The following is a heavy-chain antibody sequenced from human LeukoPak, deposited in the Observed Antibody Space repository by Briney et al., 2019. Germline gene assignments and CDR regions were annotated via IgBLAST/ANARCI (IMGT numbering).Heavy chain of an antibody. CDR3: ARGSYYDSSAYSGVRLFDY. D-gene: IGHD3-22*01. V-gene: IGHV1-2*02. CDR1: GYTFSDYY. CDR2: INPNSGRT. Sequence: ASVKVSCKASGYTFSDYYINWLRQAPRQPLEWMVWINPNSGRTSYAQKFQGRVTMTSDTPISTAYMDLSSVRSDDTALYYCARGSYYDSSAYSGVRLFDYWGQGTLVTVSS. J-gene: IGHJ4*02.